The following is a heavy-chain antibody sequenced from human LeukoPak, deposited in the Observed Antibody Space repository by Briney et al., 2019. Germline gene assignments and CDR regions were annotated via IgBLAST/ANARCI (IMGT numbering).Heavy chain of an antibody. D-gene: IGHD3-10*01. CDR2: MNPNSGNT. Sequence: ASVKVSCKASGYTFTGYYMHWVRQAPGQGLEWMGWMNPNSGNTGYAQKFQGRVTMTRNNSITTAYMELSSLGSEDTALYYCARDRLWFGERGFDYWGQGTLVTVSS. CDR3: ARDRLWFGERGFDY. V-gene: IGHV1-8*02. CDR1: GYTFTGYY. J-gene: IGHJ4*02.